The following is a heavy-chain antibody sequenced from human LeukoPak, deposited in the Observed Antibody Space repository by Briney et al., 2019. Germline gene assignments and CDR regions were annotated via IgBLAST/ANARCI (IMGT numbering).Heavy chain of an antibody. CDR3: ARVENYYDSSGYYSYAAFDI. V-gene: IGHV1-2*06. D-gene: IGHD3-22*01. CDR1: GYTFTGYY. CDR2: INPNSGGT. J-gene: IGHJ3*02. Sequence: ASVKVSCKASGYTFTGYYMHWVRQAPGQGLEWMGRINPNSGGTNYAQKFQGRVTMTRDTSISTAYMELSRLRSDDTAVYYCARVENYYDSSGYYSYAAFDIWGQGTMVTVSS.